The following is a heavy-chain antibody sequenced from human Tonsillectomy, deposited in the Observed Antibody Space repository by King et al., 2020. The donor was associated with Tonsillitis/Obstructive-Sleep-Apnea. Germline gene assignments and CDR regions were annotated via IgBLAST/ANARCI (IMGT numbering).Heavy chain of an antibody. CDR2: INPYSGGT. Sequence: VQLVQSGAEAKKPGASVKVSCKASGYTFSGYYIHCVRQAPGQGLEWMGRINPYSGGTNYAQKFQGRVTMTLDTSISTVYMELSGLRSDDTAVYYCARAKRDPMDVWGNGTTVTVSS. CDR3: ARAKRDPMDV. J-gene: IGHJ6*03. V-gene: IGHV1-2*06. CDR1: GYTFSGYY. D-gene: IGHD4/OR15-4a*01.